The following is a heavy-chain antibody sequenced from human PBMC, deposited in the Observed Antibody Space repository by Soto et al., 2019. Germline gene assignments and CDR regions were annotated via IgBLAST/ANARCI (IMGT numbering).Heavy chain of an antibody. CDR1: GGSISSSSYY. D-gene: IGHD4-4*01. V-gene: IGHV4-39*01. Sequence: QLQLQESGPGVVKPSETLSLTCTVSGGSISSSSYYWAWIRQPPGKGLEGIGSTFYSGSPSYNPSLKSRAAISVDTSKTQFSLQLYSVTAADTAVYYGAPPLGPDYSLRVTGYGMDVWGQETTVTVSS. CDR3: APPLGPDYSLRVTGYGMDV. CDR2: TFYSGSP. J-gene: IGHJ6*02.